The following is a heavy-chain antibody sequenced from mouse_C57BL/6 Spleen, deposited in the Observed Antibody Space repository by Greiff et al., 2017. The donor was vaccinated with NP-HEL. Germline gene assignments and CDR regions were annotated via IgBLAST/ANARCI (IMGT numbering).Heavy chain of an antibody. D-gene: IGHD2-4*01. Sequence: VQLQQPGAELVRPGSSVKLSCKASGYTFTSYWMDWVKQRPGQGLEWIGNIYPSDSETHYNQKFKDKATLTVDKSYSTAYMQLSSLTSEDAAVYCCASAGDYGEGWFAYWGKGTLVTVSA. CDR3: ASAGDYGEGWFAY. CDR1: GYTFTSYW. V-gene: IGHV1-61*01. CDR2: IYPSDSET. J-gene: IGHJ3*01.